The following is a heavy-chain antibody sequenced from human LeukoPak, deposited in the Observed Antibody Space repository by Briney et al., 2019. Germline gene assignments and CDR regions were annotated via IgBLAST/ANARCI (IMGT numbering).Heavy chain of an antibody. V-gene: IGHV3-23*01. J-gene: IGHJ4*02. CDR2: ISGSGGST. D-gene: IGHD5-18*01. CDR1: GFTFSSYA. CDR3: AKKAVDRGYSYGPPADLDY. Sequence: PGGSLRLSCAASGFTFSSYAMSWVRQAPGKGLEWVSAISGSGGSTYYADSVKGRFTISRDNSKNTLYLQMNSLRAEDTAVYYCAKKAVDRGYSYGPPADLDYWGQGTLVTVSS.